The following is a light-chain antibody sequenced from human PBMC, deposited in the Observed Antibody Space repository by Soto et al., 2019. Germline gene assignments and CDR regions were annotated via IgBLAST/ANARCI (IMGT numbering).Light chain of an antibody. CDR2: AAS. V-gene: IGKV1-27*01. J-gene: IGKJ4*01. CDR3: QKCKVAPFT. CDR1: QGISSW. Sequence: DIQMTQSPSSVSASVGDRVTITCRASQGISSWLAWYQQKRGKAPKLLTYAASTLQSGVPSRFSGSGDGTDFTLTISSLQPEDVATYYCQKCKVAPFTFGGGTKVDIK.